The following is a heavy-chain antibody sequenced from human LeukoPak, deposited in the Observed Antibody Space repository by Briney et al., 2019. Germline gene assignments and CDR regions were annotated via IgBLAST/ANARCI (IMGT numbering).Heavy chain of an antibody. Sequence: PGGSLRLSCAASGFTFYDYGMSWVRQAPGKGLEWVSGINWNGGSTGYADSVKGRFTISRDNAKNSLYLQMNSLRAEDTALYHCARDRSPSYYYGMDVWGQGTTVTVSS. CDR3: ARDRSPSYYYGMDV. CDR1: GFTFYDYG. J-gene: IGHJ6*02. CDR2: INWNGGST. V-gene: IGHV3-20*01.